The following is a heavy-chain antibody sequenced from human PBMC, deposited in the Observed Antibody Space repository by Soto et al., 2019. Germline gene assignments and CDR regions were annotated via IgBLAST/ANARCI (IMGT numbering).Heavy chain of an antibody. CDR2: INAGNGNT. CDR1: GYTFTSYA. V-gene: IGHV1-3*01. D-gene: IGHD2-2*01. J-gene: IGHJ4*02. Sequence: ASVKVSCKASGYTFTSYAMHWVRQAPGQRLEWMGWINAGNGNTKYSQKLQGRVTITRDTSASTAYMELSSLRSEDTAVYYCARPYCSSTSCSLFDYWGQGTLVTVSS. CDR3: ARPYCSSTSCSLFDY.